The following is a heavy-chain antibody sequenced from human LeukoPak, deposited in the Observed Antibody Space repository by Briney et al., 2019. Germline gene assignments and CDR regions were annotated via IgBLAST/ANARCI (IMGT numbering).Heavy chain of an antibody. CDR2: ITGSGGST. J-gene: IGHJ4*02. D-gene: IGHD1-1*01. Sequence: GGSPRLSCVASGFTFSTYGMSWVRQAPGKGLEWVSAITGSGGSTYYADSVKGRFTISRDNSKNTLYLQINSLRVEDTAVYYCARDQLGAVLYFDYWGQGALVTVSS. CDR3: ARDQLGAVLYFDY. CDR1: GFTFSTYG. V-gene: IGHV3-23*01.